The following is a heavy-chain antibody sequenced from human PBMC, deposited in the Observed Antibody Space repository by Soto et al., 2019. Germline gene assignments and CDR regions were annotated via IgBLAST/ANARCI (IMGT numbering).Heavy chain of an antibody. CDR2: ISYDGSNK. Sequence: PGGSLRLSCAASGFTFSSYAMHWVRRAPGKGLEWVAVISYDGSNKYYADSVKGRFTISRDNSKNTLYLQMNSLRAEDTAVYYCARSGDILTGLPEYDYYYYGMDVWGQGTTVTVSS. CDR1: GFTFSSYA. D-gene: IGHD3-9*01. V-gene: IGHV3-30-3*01. CDR3: ARSGDILTGLPEYDYYYYGMDV. J-gene: IGHJ6*02.